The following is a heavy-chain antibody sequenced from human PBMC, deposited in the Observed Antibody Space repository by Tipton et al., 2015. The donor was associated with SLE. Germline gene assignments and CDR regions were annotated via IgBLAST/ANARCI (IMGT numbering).Heavy chain of an antibody. Sequence: VQLVQSGAEVRKPGDSVQVSCKASGYTFTNYDISWVRQAPGQGLEWMGWISANNGETKYAQRFQGRVSMTTDTSTSTTYMALRSARSDDTAIYYCARECSGTGCLDYWGQGTLVTVSS. D-gene: IGHD2-8*02. V-gene: IGHV1-18*01. J-gene: IGHJ4*02. CDR3: ARECSGTGCLDY. CDR2: ISANNGET. CDR1: GYTFTNYD.